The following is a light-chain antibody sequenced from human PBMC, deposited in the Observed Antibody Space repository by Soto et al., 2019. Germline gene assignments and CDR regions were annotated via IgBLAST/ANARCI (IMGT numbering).Light chain of an antibody. CDR2: GAS. J-gene: IGKJ1*01. CDR1: QSVSSSY. Sequence: EIVMTQSPGTLSVSPGERATLSCRASQSVSSSYIAWYQQRPGQTPSLLIYGASNRATGIPDRFSGSGSGTDFTLTISRLEAEDFAVYYCQQYGSSPRTFGQGTKVDIK. V-gene: IGKV3-20*01. CDR3: QQYGSSPRT.